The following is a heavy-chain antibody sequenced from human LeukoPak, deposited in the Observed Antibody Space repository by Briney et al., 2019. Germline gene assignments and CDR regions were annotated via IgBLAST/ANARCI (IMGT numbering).Heavy chain of an antibody. Sequence: PGGSLRLSCAASGFTFSNAWMSWIRQPPGKGLEWIGYIYYSGSTNYNPSLKSRVTISVDTSKNQFSLKLSSVTAADTAVYYCARGHITMVRGVIIYDAFDIWGQGTMVTVSS. CDR3: ARGHITMVRGVIIYDAFDI. CDR1: GFTFSNAW. J-gene: IGHJ3*02. CDR2: IYYSGST. V-gene: IGHV4-59*01. D-gene: IGHD3-10*01.